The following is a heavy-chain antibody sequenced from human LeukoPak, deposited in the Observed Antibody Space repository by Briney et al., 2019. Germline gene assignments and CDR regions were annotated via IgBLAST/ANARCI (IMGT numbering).Heavy chain of an antibody. V-gene: IGHV3-48*03. CDR3: ARGRKGYGSGRPWAY. J-gene: IGHJ4*02. Sequence: GGSLRLSCAASGFTFSSYEMNWVRQAPGKGLEWVSYISSSGSTIYYADSVKGRFTISRDNAKNSLYLQMNSLRAEDTAVYYCARGRKGYGSGRPWAYWGQGTLVTVSS. D-gene: IGHD3-10*01. CDR2: ISSSGSTI. CDR1: GFTFSSYE.